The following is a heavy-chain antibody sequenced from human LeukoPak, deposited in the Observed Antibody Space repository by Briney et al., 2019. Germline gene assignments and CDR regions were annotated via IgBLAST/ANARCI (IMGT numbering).Heavy chain of an antibody. V-gene: IGHV4-34*01. J-gene: IGHJ6*02. Sequence: PSETLSLTCAVYGGSFSGYYWNWIRQPPGKGLEWIGEINHSGSTNYNPSLKSRVTISVDTSKNQFSLKLSSVTAAATAVYYCAASIAVAGTYYYGMDVWGQGTTVTVSS. CDR2: INHSGST. CDR3: AASIAVAGTYYYGMDV. D-gene: IGHD6-19*01. CDR1: GGSFSGYY.